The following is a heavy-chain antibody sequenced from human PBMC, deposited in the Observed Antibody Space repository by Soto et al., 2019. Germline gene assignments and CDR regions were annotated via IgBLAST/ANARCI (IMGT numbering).Heavy chain of an antibody. V-gene: IGHV3-74*01. D-gene: IGHD2-21*02. CDR2: IKSDGSGT. CDR1: GFTFSSYW. J-gene: IGHJ4*02. Sequence: EVQLVESGGGLVQPGGSLRLSCAVSGFTFSSYWMHWVRQAPGKGLVWVSRIKSDGSGTSYADSVKGRFTISRDNAKNTLYLQMNSLRAEYTAVYYCVVTPGYWGQGTLVIVSS. CDR3: VVTPGY.